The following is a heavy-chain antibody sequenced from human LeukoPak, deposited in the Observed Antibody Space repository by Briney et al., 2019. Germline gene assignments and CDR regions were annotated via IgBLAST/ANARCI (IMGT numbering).Heavy chain of an antibody. CDR3: ARDPSGYSSSWYGIGDY. J-gene: IGHJ4*02. CDR2: INPSSGGT. Sequence: ASVKVSCKASGYTFTSYYMQWVRQAPGQGLEWMGIINPSSGGTRYAQKFQGRLTMTRDMSTSTVYMELNSLRSEDTAVYYCARDPSGYSSSWYGIGDYWGQGTLVTVSS. V-gene: IGHV1-46*01. CDR1: GYTFTSYY. D-gene: IGHD6-13*01.